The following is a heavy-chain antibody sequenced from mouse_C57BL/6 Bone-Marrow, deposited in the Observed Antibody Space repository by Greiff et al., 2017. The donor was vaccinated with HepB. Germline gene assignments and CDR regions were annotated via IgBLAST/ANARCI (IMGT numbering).Heavy chain of an antibody. Sequence: EVQVVESGPGLVKPSQSLSLTCSVTGYSITSGYYWNWIRQFPGNKLEWMGYISYDGSNNYNPSLKNRISITRDTSKNQFFLKLNSVTTEDTATYYCAREAQATAMDYWGQGTSVTVSS. V-gene: IGHV3-6*01. D-gene: IGHD3-2*02. CDR1: GYSITSGYY. J-gene: IGHJ4*01. CDR2: ISYDGSN. CDR3: AREAQATAMDY.